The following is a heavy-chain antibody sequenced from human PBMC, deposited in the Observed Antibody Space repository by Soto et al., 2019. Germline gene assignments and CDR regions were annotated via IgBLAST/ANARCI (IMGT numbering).Heavy chain of an antibody. CDR2: ISSSSSTI. J-gene: IGHJ6*03. D-gene: IGHD4-17*01. CDR1: GFTFSSYS. V-gene: IGHV3-48*01. Sequence: PGGSLRLSCAASGFTFSSYSMNWVRQAPGKGLEWVSYISSSSSTIYYADSVKGRFTISRDNAENSLYLQMNSLRAEDTAVYYCAREGQTTVTTPITERDYYYYMDVWGKGTRVTVSS. CDR3: AREGQTTVTTPITERDYYYYMDV.